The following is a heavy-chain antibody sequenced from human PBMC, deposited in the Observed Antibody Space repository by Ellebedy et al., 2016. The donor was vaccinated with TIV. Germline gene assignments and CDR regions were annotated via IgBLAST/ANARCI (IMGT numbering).Heavy chain of an antibody. V-gene: IGHV1-8*01. CDR3: ATAGASIAAAGTSYYYYGMDV. Sequence: AASVKVSCKASGYTFTSYDINWARQATGQGLEWIGWMNPNSGNTGYAQKLQGRVTMTRNTSISTAYLELSSLRSEDTAVYYCATAGASIAAAGTSYYYYGMDVWGQGTTVTVSS. CDR1: GYTFTSYD. CDR2: MNPNSGNT. D-gene: IGHD6-13*01. J-gene: IGHJ6*02.